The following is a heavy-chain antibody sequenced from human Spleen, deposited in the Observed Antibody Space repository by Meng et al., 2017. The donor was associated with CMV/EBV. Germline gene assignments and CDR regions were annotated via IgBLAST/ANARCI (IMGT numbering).Heavy chain of an antibody. CDR1: GFTFSSYE. J-gene: IGHJ4*02. CDR3: ATQNLNFDH. Sequence: LSLTCAASGFTFSSYEMNWVRQAPGKGLEWVSYISSSASTIYYVDSVKGRFTISRDDAKNSLYLQMNSLRADDTAVYYCATQNLNFDHWGQGTLVTVSS. V-gene: IGHV3-48*03. CDR2: ISSSASTI.